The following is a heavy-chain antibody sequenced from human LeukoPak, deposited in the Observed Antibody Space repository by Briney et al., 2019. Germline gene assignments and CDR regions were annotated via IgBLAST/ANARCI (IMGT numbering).Heavy chain of an antibody. V-gene: IGHV4-4*07. Sequence: SETLSLTCAVYGGSFSGFYWSWIRQAAGKGLEWIGHIYTSGSTNYNPSLKSRVTMSVDMSKNQFSLKLRSVTAADTAVYYCARDVVAARGSFDYWGQGTLVTVSS. J-gene: IGHJ4*02. CDR3: ARDVVAARGSFDY. D-gene: IGHD2-2*01. CDR1: GGSFSGFY. CDR2: IYTSGST.